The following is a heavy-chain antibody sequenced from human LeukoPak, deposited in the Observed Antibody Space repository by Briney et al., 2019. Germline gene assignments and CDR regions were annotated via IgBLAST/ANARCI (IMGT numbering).Heavy chain of an antibody. D-gene: IGHD3-22*01. CDR3: ARLRHDSSGYYF. CDR1: GYTFTGYY. CDR2: INPNSGGT. Sequence: ASVKVSCKASGYTFTGYYMHWVRQAPGQGLEWMGWINPNSGGTNYAQKFRGRVTMTRDTSISTAYMELSRLRSDDTAVYYCARLRHDSSGYYFWGQGTLVTVSS. J-gene: IGHJ4*02. V-gene: IGHV1-2*02.